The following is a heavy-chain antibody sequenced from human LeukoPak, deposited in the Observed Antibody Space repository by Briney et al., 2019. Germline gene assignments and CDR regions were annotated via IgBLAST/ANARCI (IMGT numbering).Heavy chain of an antibody. Sequence: ASVKVSCKASGYTCTSYDINWVRQATGQGLEWMGWMNPNSGNTGYAQKFQGRVTMTRNTSISTAYMELSSLRSEDTAVYYCARVGYFDWLFPLYYFDYWGQGTLVTVSS. D-gene: IGHD3-9*01. V-gene: IGHV1-8*01. J-gene: IGHJ4*02. CDR2: MNPNSGNT. CDR3: ARVGYFDWLFPLYYFDY. CDR1: GYTCTSYD.